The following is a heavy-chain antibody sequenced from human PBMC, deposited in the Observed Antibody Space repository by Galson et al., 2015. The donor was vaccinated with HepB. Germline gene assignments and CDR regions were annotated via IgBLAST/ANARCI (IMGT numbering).Heavy chain of an antibody. CDR3: ARDGAIFYDSSGPTGDWYFDL. D-gene: IGHD3-22*01. Sequence: SVKVSCKASGGTFSSYAISWVRQAPGQGLEWMGGIIPIFGAANYAQKFQGRVTITADESTSTAYMELSSLRSEDTAVYYCARDGAIFYDSSGPTGDWYFDLWGRGTLVTVSS. CDR1: GGTFSSYA. J-gene: IGHJ2*01. V-gene: IGHV1-69*13. CDR2: IIPIFGAA.